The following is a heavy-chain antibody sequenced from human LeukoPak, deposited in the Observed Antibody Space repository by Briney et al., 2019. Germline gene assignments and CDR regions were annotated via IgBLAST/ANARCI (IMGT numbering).Heavy chain of an antibody. Sequence: GGSLRLSCAVSGFSFSSYYVNWVRHAPGKGLEWVSCISSSSTYIYYADSVRGRFAISRDNAKNSLYLQMNSLRAEDTAVYYCVRENHGSFDYWGQGSLVTVSS. J-gene: IGHJ4*02. CDR2: ISSSSTYI. CDR3: VRENHGSFDY. D-gene: IGHD1-14*01. V-gene: IGHV3-21*01. CDR1: GFSFSSYY.